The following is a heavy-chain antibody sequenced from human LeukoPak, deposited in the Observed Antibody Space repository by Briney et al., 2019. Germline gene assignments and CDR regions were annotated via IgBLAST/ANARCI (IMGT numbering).Heavy chain of an antibody. CDR1: GFTFSSYA. V-gene: IGHV3-23*01. J-gene: IGHJ4*02. Sequence: QPGGSLRHSCAASGFTFSSYAMSWVRQAPGKGLEWVSAISGSGGSTYYADSVKGRFTISRDNAKNSLYLQMNSLRAEDTAVYYCARVVPGTGFFYWGQGTLVTVSS. D-gene: IGHD2-8*02. CDR2: ISGSGGST. CDR3: ARVVPGTGFFY.